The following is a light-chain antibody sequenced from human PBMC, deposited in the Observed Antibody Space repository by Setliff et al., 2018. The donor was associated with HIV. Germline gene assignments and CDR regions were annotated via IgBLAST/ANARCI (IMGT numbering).Light chain of an antibody. J-gene: IGLJ3*02. CDR1: SSDIGGYSY. CDR3: FSYVKGGTPGVM. V-gene: IGLV2-14*01. Sequence: QSVLTQPASVSGSPGQSITISCTGTSSDIGGYSYVSWYQQHPGKAPKLIIYEVSNRPSGVSNRFSGSKSVNTASLNISGLQAEDEADYFCFSYVKGGTPGVMFGAGTKVTVL. CDR2: EVS.